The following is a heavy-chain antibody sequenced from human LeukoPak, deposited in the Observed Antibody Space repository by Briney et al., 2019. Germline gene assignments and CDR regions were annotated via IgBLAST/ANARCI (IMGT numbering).Heavy chain of an antibody. Sequence: ASVKVSCKTSGFTFTRYGITWVRQAPGQGLEWMGWISAYNGDTTYAQRLQGRVTMTRDPSTSTVYMELRSLSSDDTAVYYCARGRRLVNDIGSWDAFDIWGQGTMVTVSS. CDR3: ARGRRLVNDIGSWDAFDI. D-gene: IGHD3-16*02. CDR1: GFTFTRYG. V-gene: IGHV1-18*01. CDR2: ISAYNGDT. J-gene: IGHJ3*02.